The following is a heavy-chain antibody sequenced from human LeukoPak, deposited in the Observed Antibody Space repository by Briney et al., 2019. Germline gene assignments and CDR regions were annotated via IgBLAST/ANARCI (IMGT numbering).Heavy chain of an antibody. D-gene: IGHD2-2*01. Sequence: PVKVSCKPSLGTFSSYAISGVRPAPGRGVEWMGAIIHIFGTANYAQTFQGRVTITGDESTSTAYMELSSLRSEDTAVYYCAPGVEYRLLRGNWFDPWGEGTLVTV. CDR3: APGVEYRLLRGNWFDP. V-gene: IGHV1-69*13. CDR1: LGTFSSYA. J-gene: IGHJ5*02. CDR2: IIHIFGTA.